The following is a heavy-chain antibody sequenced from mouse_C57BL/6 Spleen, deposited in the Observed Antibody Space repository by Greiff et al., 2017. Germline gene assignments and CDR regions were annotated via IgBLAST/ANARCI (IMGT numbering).Heavy chain of an antibody. V-gene: IGHV14-1*01. CDR1: GFNFKDYY. CDR2: IDPEDGDT. Sequence: VQLQQSGAELVRPGASVKLSCTASGFNFKDYYMHWVKQRPGQGLEWIGRIDPEDGDTEYAPKFQGKATMTADTSSNTAYLQLSSLTSEDTAVYYCTTGYYYGSSYYFDCWGQGATLTVSS. CDR3: TTGYYYGSSYYFDC. D-gene: IGHD1-1*01. J-gene: IGHJ2*01.